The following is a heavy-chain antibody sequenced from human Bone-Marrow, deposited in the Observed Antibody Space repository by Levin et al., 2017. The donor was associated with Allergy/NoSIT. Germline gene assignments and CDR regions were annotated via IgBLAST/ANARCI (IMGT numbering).Heavy chain of an antibody. V-gene: IGHV3-21*01. CDR1: GFNFDSYS. D-gene: IGHD4-17*01. CDR3: TRDQNLRSDRDAFDV. Sequence: MAGGSLRLSCAASGFNFDSYSMNWVRLTPGKGLEWVSSISDNSRTKYYADSLKGRFTISRDNAQDSLSLQMNSLRAEDTAVYYCTRDQNLRSDRDAFDVWGQGTMVTVSS. CDR2: ISDNSRTK. J-gene: IGHJ3*01.